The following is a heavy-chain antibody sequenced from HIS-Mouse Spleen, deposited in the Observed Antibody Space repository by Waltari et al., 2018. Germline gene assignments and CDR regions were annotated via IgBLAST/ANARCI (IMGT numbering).Heavy chain of an antibody. Sequence: QVQLQQWGAGLLKPSETLSLTCAVYGGSFSGYYWSWIRQPPGKGLEWIGEINHSGSTNYNPSLKSRVTISVATSKNPFSLKLSSVTAADTAVYYCARSWGQWYFDLWGRGTLVTVSS. CDR1: GGSFSGYY. J-gene: IGHJ2*01. V-gene: IGHV4-34*01. CDR2: INHSGST. CDR3: ARSWGQWYFDL. D-gene: IGHD6-13*01.